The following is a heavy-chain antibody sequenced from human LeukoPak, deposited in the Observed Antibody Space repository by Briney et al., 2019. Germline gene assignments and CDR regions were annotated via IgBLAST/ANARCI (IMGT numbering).Heavy chain of an antibody. Sequence: SETLSLTCTVSGGSIISYYWSWIRQPPGKGLEWIGYIYYSGSTNYNPSLKSRVTISVDTSKNQFSLKLSSVTAADTAVYYCARGGGMGHYYYYMDVWGKGTTVTISS. CDR1: GGSIISYY. CDR2: IYYSGST. D-gene: IGHD5-24*01. J-gene: IGHJ6*03. CDR3: ARGGGMGHYYYYMDV. V-gene: IGHV4-59*01.